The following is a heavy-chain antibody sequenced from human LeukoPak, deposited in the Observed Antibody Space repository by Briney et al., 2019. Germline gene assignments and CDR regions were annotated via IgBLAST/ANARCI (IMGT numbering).Heavy chain of an antibody. Sequence: SETLSLTCTVSGVTISRYYWSWIRQPAGKGLEWIGRIYTSGSTNYNPSLKSRVTMSVDTSKNQFSLKLSSVTAADTAVYYCASSGAYGDYVGYWGQGTLVTVSS. D-gene: IGHD4-17*01. V-gene: IGHV4-4*07. J-gene: IGHJ4*02. CDR1: GVTISRYY. CDR2: IYTSGST. CDR3: ASSGAYGDYVGY.